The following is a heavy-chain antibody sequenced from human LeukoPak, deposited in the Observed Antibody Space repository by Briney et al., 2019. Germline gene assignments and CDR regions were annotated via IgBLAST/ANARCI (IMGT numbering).Heavy chain of an antibody. J-gene: IGHJ4*02. CDR2: IRYDGSNK. CDR3: AKDPTSGSAPYFDY. Sequence: GGSLRLSCAASGFTFSNYKMNWVRQAPGKGLEWVAFIRYDGSNKYYADSVKGRFTISRDNSKNTLYLQMNSLRAEDTAVYYCAKDPTSGSAPYFDYWGQGTLVTVSS. D-gene: IGHD1-26*01. CDR1: GFTFSNYK. V-gene: IGHV3-30*02.